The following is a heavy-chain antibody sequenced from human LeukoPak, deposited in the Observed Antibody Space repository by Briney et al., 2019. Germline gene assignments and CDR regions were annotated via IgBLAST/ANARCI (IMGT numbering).Heavy chain of an antibody. V-gene: IGHV3-23*01. D-gene: IGHD3-10*01. CDR3: AKEFFGSVNYFNGVFDS. CDR2: IRGGGVNI. Sequence: PGGSLRLSCAASGLTFSSCAMSWLRQAPGKGLEWVSSIRGGGVNIQYAVSVKGRFTISRDNSNNTLHLQMNSLRVEDTAVYYCAKEFFGSVNYFNGVFDSWGQGALVTVSS. J-gene: IGHJ4*02. CDR1: GLTFSSCA.